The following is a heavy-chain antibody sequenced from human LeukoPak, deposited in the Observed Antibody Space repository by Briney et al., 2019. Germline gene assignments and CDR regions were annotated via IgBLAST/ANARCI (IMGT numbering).Heavy chain of an antibody. CDR1: GFTFSSYG. Sequence: PGGSLRLSCAASGFTFSSYGMHWVRQAPGKGLEWVAFIRYEGSNKYYADSVKGRFTISRDNSKNTLYLQMNSLRAEDTAVYYCAKDRPLRYFDYMDVWGKGTTVT. CDR3: AKDRPLRYFDYMDV. D-gene: IGHD3-9*01. J-gene: IGHJ6*03. V-gene: IGHV3-30*02. CDR2: IRYEGSNK.